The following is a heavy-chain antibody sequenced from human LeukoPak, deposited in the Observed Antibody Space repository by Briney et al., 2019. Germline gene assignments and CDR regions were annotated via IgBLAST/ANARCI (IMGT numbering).Heavy chain of an antibody. J-gene: IGHJ5*02. V-gene: IGHV3-21*01. D-gene: IGHD3-22*01. Sequence: GGSLRLSCAASGFTFSSYSMNWVRQAPGKGLEWVSSISSSSYIYYADSVKGRFTISRDSAKNSLYLQMNSLRAEDTAVYYCARGRVFYYDSSGSNWFDPWGQGTLVTVSS. CDR1: GFTFSSYS. CDR3: ARGRVFYYDSSGSNWFDP. CDR2: ISSSSYI.